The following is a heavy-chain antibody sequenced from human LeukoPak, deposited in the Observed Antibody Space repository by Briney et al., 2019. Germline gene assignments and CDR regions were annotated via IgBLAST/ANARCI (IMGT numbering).Heavy chain of an antibody. CDR1: GGSFSGYY. CDR2: INHSGST. J-gene: IGHJ5*02. Sequence: SETLSLTCAVYGGSFSGYYWSWIRQPPGKGLEWIGEINHSGSTNYNPSLKSRVTISVDTSKSQFSLKLSSVTAADTAVYYCARHVSSSSFDPWGQGTLVTVSS. CDR3: ARHVSSSSFDP. D-gene: IGHD1-26*01. V-gene: IGHV4-34*01.